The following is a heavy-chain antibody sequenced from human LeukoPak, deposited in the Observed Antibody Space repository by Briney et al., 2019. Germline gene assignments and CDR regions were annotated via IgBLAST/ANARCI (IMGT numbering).Heavy chain of an antibody. Sequence: GGSLRLSCAASGFTFSSYSMNWVRQAPGKGLEWVSFISSSSTYIYYADSVKGRYTISRDDAKNSLYLQMSSLRADDTAVYYCARDRVVSGRFGEVASWGQGTLVTVSS. CDR1: GFTFSSYS. J-gene: IGHJ5*01. D-gene: IGHD3-10*01. CDR3: ARDRVVSGRFGEVAS. V-gene: IGHV3-21*01. CDR2: ISSSSTYI.